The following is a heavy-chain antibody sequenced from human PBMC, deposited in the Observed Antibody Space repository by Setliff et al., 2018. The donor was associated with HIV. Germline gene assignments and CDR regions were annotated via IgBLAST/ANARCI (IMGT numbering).Heavy chain of an antibody. Sequence: PSETLSLTCSVSGDSFSTSSYFSGWIRQPPGKGLEWIGSIYYSGSTYYNPSLKSRVTISVDTSKNQFSLKLSSVTAADTAVYYCARQWPYYYYMDVWGKGTTVTVSS. D-gene: IGHD5-12*01. V-gene: IGHV4-39*01. CDR2: IYYSGST. CDR1: GDSFSTSSYF. CDR3: ARQWPYYYYMDV. J-gene: IGHJ6*03.